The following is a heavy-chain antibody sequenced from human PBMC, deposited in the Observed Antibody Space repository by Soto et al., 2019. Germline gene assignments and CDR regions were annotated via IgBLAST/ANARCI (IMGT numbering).Heavy chain of an antibody. CDR3: ARDGRNSYFDY. J-gene: IGHJ4*02. CDR1: GFTVSSNY. V-gene: IGHV3-53*04. CDR2: IYSGGTT. Sequence: GGSLRLSCAASGFTVSSNYMSWVRQAPGKGLEWVSVIYSGGTTYYADSVKGRFTISRHNSKNTLYLQMNSLRAEDTAVYYCARDGRNSYFDYWGQGTLVTVSS.